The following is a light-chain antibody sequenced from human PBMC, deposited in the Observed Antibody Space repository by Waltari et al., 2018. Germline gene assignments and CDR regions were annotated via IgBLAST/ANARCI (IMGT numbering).Light chain of an antibody. V-gene: IGKV3-20*01. J-gene: IGKJ3*01. CDR2: GAS. CDR1: QTIYNKY. Sequence: EIVLTQSPGTLSLSPGERATLSCRASQTIYNKYLAWYQQKPGQAPRLLIYGASGRATGIPDRFSGSGSGTDFTLTISRLEPEDFAVYFCQQFGTSPPTGFGPGTRLDVK. CDR3: QQFGTSPPTG.